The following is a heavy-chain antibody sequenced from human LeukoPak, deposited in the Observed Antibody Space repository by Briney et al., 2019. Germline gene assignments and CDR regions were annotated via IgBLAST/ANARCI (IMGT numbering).Heavy chain of an antibody. CDR3: ATLTVRGVINI. V-gene: IGHV3-15*01. Sequence: MTGGSLRLSCAASGFTFSNTWMNWVRQAPGKGLEWVGRIQSKTDGGTTEYAAPVKGRFTISRDDSKTTLYLQMNSLKTEDTAVYYCATLTVRGVINIWGQGTLVTVSS. J-gene: IGHJ4*02. CDR2: IQSKTDGGTT. D-gene: IGHD3-10*01. CDR1: GFTFSNTW.